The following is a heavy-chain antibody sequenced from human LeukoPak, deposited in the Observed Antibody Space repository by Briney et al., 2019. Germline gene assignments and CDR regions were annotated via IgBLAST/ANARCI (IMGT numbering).Heavy chain of an antibody. V-gene: IGHV4-34*01. CDR2: INHSGST. CDR1: GGSFSDYY. Sequence: SETRSLTCAVYGGSFSDYYWSWIRQPPGKGLEWIGEINHSGSTNYNPSLKSRVTISVDTSKNQFSLKLSSVTAADTAVYYCARGVNYGSGRLGWFDPWGQGTLVTVSS. J-gene: IGHJ5*02. D-gene: IGHD3-10*01. CDR3: ARGVNYGSGRLGWFDP.